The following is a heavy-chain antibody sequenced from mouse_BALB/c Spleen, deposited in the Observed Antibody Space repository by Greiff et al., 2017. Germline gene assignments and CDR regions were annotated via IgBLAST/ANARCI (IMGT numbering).Heavy chain of an antibody. Sequence: QVQLKQSGAELARPGASVKLSCKASGYTFTSYWMQWVKQRPGQGLEWIGAIYPGDGDTRYTQKFKGKATLTADKSSSTAYMQLSSLASEDSAVYYCARSITTAPMDYWGQGTSVTVSS. CDR3: ARSITTAPMDY. CDR1: GYTFTSYW. D-gene: IGHD1-2*01. J-gene: IGHJ4*01. CDR2: IYPGDGDT. V-gene: IGHV1-87*01.